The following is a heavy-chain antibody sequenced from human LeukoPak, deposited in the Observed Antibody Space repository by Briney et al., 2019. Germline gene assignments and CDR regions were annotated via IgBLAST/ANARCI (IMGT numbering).Heavy chain of an antibody. J-gene: IGHJ4*02. CDR1: DFTFTTSY. V-gene: IGHV3-7*01. D-gene: IGHD3-10*01. CDR3: AREFRSSLTI. Sequence: GGSLRLSCAASDFTFTTSYMTWVRQAPGKGLEWVANINQDGSDKNYVDSVEGRFTISRDNTENSLFLQMNSLRAEDTAVYYCAREFRSSLTIWGQGVLVTVSS. CDR2: INQDGSDK.